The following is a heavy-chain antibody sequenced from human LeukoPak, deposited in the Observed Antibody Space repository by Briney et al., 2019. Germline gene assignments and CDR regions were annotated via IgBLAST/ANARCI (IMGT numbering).Heavy chain of an antibody. CDR2: ISAYNGNT. D-gene: IGHD3-3*01. J-gene: IGHJ5*02. V-gene: IGHV1-18*01. CDR3: ARDTSITIFGVAPPFDP. CDR1: GYTFTSFG. Sequence: ASVKVSCKASGYTFTSFGISWVRQAPGQGLEWMGWISAYNGNTNYAQKLQGRVTMTPDTSTSTAYMELRSLRSDDTAVYYCARDTSITIFGVAPPFDPWGQGTLVTVSS.